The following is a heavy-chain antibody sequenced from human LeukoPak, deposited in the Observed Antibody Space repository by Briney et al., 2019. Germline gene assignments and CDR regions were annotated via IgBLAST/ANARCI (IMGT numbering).Heavy chain of an antibody. CDR1: GCSISSYY. CDR2: IYYSGST. J-gene: IGHJ4*02. V-gene: IGHV4-59*01. Sequence: SETLSLTCTVSGCSISSYYWSWIRQPPGKGLEWIGYIYYSGSTNYNPSLKSRVTISVDTSKNQFSLKLSSVTAADTAVYYCARHGYGFDYWGQGTLVTVSS. CDR3: ARHGYGFDY. D-gene: IGHD5-18*01.